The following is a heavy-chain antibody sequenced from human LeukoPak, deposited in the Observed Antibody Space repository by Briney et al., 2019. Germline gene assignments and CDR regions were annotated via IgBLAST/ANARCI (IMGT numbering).Heavy chain of an antibody. V-gene: IGHV3-30*02. J-gene: IGHJ6*03. Sequence: GGSLRLSCAASGFTFSSYGMHWVRQAPGKGLEWVAFIRYDGSNKYYADSVKGRFTISRDNAKNSLYLQMNSLRAEDTAVYYCARDQRLVLTGYYRLYYYYMDVWGKGTTVTVSS. CDR3: ARDQRLVLTGYYRLYYYYMDV. CDR1: GFTFSSYG. CDR2: IRYDGSNK. D-gene: IGHD3-9*01.